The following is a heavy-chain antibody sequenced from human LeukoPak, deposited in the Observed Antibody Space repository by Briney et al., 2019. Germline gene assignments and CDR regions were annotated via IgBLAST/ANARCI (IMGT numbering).Heavy chain of an antibody. J-gene: IGHJ3*02. CDR2: INHSGST. CDR3: ARRPGYSPFDI. V-gene: IGHV4-34*01. CDR1: GGSFSGYY. D-gene: IGHD6-13*01. Sequence: SETLSLTCAVYGGSFSGYYWSWIRQPPGKGLEWIGEINHSGSTNYNPSLKSRVTMSVDTSKNQFSLKLSSVTAADTAVYYCARRPGYSPFDIWGQGTMVTVSS.